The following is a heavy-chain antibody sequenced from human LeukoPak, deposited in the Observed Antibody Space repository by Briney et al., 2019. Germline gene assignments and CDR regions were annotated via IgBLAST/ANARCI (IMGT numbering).Heavy chain of an antibody. CDR2: ISYDGSNK. CDR1: GFTFSSYA. V-gene: IGHV3-30*04. J-gene: IGHJ6*03. CDR3: AREAVAGKEYYYYYYMDV. Sequence: PGGSLRLSCAASGFTFSSYAMHWVRQAPGKGLEWVAVISYDGSNKYYADSVKGRFTISRDNSKNTLYLQMNSLRAEDTAVYYCAREAVAGKEYYYYYYMDVWGKGTTVTVSS. D-gene: IGHD6-19*01.